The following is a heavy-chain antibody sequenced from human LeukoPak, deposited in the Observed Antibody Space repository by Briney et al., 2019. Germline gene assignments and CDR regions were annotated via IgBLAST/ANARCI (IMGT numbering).Heavy chain of an antibody. Sequence: EGSLRLSCAASRLTLTNYWMTWVRQAPGKGLEWVANINQDGSEKNYVDSVEGRFTISRDNAKYSLYLEMNSLRAEDMGVYYCARDSRGYPYWGQGTLVTVSS. CDR3: ARDSRGYPY. CDR2: INQDGSEK. D-gene: IGHD3-22*01. V-gene: IGHV3-7*03. CDR1: RLTLTNYW. J-gene: IGHJ4*02.